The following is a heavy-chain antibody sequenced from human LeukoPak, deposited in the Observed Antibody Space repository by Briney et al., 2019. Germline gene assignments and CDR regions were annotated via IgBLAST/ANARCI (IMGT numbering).Heavy chain of an antibody. J-gene: IGHJ4*02. D-gene: IGHD2-8*01. Sequence: GGSLRLSCAASGFTFSTYSMNWVRQAPGKGLEWVSYISSSSSTIYYADSVKGRFTISRDNAKNSLYLRMNSLRDEDTAVYYCARDNALRRFDYWGQGTLVTVSS. CDR3: ARDNALRRFDY. CDR1: GFTFSTYS. CDR2: ISSSSSTI. V-gene: IGHV3-48*02.